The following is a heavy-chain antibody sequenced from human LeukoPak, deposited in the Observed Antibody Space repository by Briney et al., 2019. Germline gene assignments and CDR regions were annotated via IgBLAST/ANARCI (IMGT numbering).Heavy chain of an antibody. CDR2: ISWNSGSI. J-gene: IGHJ4*02. Sequence: GGSLRLSCVASGFTFSSYWMHWVRQAPGKGLEWVSSISWNSGSIGYADSVKGRFTISRDNAKNSLYLQMNSLRAEDTALYYCAKDRARSSRDFDYWGQGTLVTVSS. CDR1: GFTFSSYW. V-gene: IGHV3-9*01. D-gene: IGHD2-2*01. CDR3: AKDRARSSRDFDY.